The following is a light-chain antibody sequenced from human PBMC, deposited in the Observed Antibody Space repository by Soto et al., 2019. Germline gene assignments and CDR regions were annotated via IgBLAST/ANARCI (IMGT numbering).Light chain of an antibody. CDR1: QSLSDN. CDR3: QQRANWPLT. CDR2: RAS. Sequence: IVMTQSPDTLTVSPGETVTLSCRASQSLSDNLAWYQQKTGQPPRLLIFRASTRASGIPARFSGGGSGTEFTLTISRLQSEDFAVYYCQQRANWPLTFGGGTKV. J-gene: IGKJ4*01. V-gene: IGKV3-15*01.